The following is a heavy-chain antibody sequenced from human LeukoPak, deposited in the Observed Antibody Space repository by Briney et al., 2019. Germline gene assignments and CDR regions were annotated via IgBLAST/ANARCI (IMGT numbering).Heavy chain of an antibody. CDR3: AREESSSWYYYYGMDV. V-gene: IGHV3-7*01. D-gene: IGHD6-13*01. CDR1: GFTFSSYW. Sequence: PGGSLRLTCTGSGFTFSSYWMSWVRQAPGKGLEWVANIKQDGSEKYYVDSVKGRFTISRDNAKNSLYLQMNSLRAEDTAVYYCAREESSSWYYYYGMDVWGQGTTVTVSS. CDR2: IKQDGSEK. J-gene: IGHJ6*02.